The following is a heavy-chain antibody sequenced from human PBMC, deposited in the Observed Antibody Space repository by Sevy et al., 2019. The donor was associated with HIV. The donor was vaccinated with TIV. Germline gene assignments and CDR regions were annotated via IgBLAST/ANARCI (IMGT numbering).Heavy chain of an antibody. CDR1: GDSISNYY. J-gene: IGHJ4*02. D-gene: IGHD5-12*01. CDR3: ARGIVAYYFDY. V-gene: IGHV4-59*01. CDR2: IYYSGFT. Sequence: SETLSLTCTVSGDSISNYYWSWIWQPPGKGLEWIGYIYYSGFTNYNPSLKSRVTISVDTSKNQFSLKLSSVTAADTAVYYCARGIVAYYFDYWGQGTLVTVSS.